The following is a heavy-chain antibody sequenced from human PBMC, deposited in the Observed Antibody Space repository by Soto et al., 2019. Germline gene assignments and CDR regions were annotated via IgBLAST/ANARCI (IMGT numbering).Heavy chain of an antibody. D-gene: IGHD3-22*01. CDR3: ARNPYYYDSSGYPYYFDY. Sequence: QVQLVQSGAAVKKPGSSVKVSCKASGGTFSSYTISWVRQAPGQGLEWMGRIIPILGIANYAQKFQGRVTITADKSTSTAYMELSSLRSEDTAVYYCARNPYYYDSSGYPYYFDYWGQGTLVTVSS. CDR1: GGTFSSYT. CDR2: IIPILGIA. V-gene: IGHV1-69*02. J-gene: IGHJ4*02.